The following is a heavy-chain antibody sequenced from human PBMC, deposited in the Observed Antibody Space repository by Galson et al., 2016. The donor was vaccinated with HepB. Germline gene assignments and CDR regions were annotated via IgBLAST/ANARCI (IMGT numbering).Heavy chain of an antibody. CDR3: VKGHKEQPDNWLDP. D-gene: IGHD6-13*01. J-gene: IGHJ5*02. V-gene: IGHV3-64D*06. CDR2: ISSKGGST. Sequence: SLRLSCAGSGFTFSRYAMLWVRQAPGKGLEYVSSISSKGGSTYYADSMKGRLSISRDNSKNTLYLQMSGLRGEDTAVYYCVKGHKEQPDNWLDPWGQGTLVTVSS. CDR1: GFTFSRYA.